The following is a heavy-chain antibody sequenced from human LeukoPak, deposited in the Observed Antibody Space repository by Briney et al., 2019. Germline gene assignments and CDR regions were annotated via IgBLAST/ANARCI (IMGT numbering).Heavy chain of an antibody. CDR1: GYTLTELS. D-gene: IGHD1-1*01. Sequence: ASVKVSCKVSGYTLTELSMHWVRQAPGKGLEWMGCFDRDDGETIYAQKFQGRVTMTEDTSTDTAYMDLSSLRSEDTAVYYCARDQRIRAFDPWGHATLVTVSS. CDR3: ARDQRIRAFDP. CDR2: FDRDDGET. J-gene: IGHJ5*02. V-gene: IGHV1-24*01.